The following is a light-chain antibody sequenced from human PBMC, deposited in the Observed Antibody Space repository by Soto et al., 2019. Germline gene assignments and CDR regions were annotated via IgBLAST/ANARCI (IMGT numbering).Light chain of an antibody. J-gene: IGLJ2*01. CDR1: SSNIGTNF. CDR3: SAWDDSLSGVV. V-gene: IGLV1-47*02. Sequence: QPVLTQPPSASGTPGQRVTISCSGSSSNIGTNFVSWYQQLPGTAPKLLIYSNNQRPSGVPDRFSGSKSGTSASLAISGLRSEYEADYYCSAWDDSLSGVVFGGGTKLTVL. CDR2: SNN.